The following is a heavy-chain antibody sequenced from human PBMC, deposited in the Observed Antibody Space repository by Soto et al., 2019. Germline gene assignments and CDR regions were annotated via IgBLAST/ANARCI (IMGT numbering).Heavy chain of an antibody. J-gene: IGHJ4*02. Sequence: PSETLSLTCTVSGGSISSGGYYWSWIRQHPGKGLEWIGYIYYSGSTYYNPSLKSRVTISVDTSKNQFSLKLSSVTAADTAVYYCAREGSYGDFFDYWGQGTLVTVSS. D-gene: IGHD1-26*01. V-gene: IGHV4-31*03. CDR3: AREGSYGDFFDY. CDR1: GGSISSGGYY. CDR2: IYYSGST.